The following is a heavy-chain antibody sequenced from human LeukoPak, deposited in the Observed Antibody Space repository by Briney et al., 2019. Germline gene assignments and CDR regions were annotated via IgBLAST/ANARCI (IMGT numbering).Heavy chain of an antibody. CDR1: GFTFSSYA. V-gene: IGHV3-23*01. D-gene: IGHD6-19*01. CDR2: ISGSGGST. J-gene: IGHJ4*02. Sequence: VGSLRLSSAASGFTFSSYAMSWVRQAPGKGLEWVSAISGSGGSTYYADSVKGRFTISRDNSKNTLYLQMNSLRAEDTAVYYCAKMCGWSHFDYWGQGTLVTVSS. CDR3: AKMCGWSHFDY.